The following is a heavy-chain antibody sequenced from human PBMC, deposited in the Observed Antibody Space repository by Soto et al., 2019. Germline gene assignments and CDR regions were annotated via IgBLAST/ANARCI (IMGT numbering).Heavy chain of an antibody. V-gene: IGHV1-69*02. D-gene: IGHD6-19*01. Sequence: QVQLVQSGGEVKKPGSSVKVSCQASGGTFSSYTINWVRQAPGEGLEWMGKIIPILGIANYAQKFQGRVTITADKSTGTAYMELSRLRSEDTAVYYCASGLRGQWLEDIYALDVWGQGTTVTVSS. CDR3: ASGLRGQWLEDIYALDV. J-gene: IGHJ6*02. CDR2: IIPILGIA. CDR1: GGTFSSYT.